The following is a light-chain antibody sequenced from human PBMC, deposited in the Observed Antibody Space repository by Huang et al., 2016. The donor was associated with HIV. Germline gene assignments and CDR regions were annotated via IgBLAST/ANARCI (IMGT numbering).Light chain of an antibody. CDR1: QGITNS. CDR3: QQFYLPPVT. CDR2: ATS. V-gene: IGKV1-NL1*01. J-gene: IGKJ1*01. Sequence: DIQMTQSPSSLSASVGDRVTITCRASQGITNSLAWYQQKPGKAPKLLVYATSKLESGVPSRVSGGGSGTDYTLTITSLQPEDFATYYCQQFYLPPVTFGQGTKVEIK.